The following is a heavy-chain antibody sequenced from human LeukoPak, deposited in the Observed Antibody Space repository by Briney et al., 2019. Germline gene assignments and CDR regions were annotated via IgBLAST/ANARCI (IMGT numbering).Heavy chain of an antibody. CDR2: IYSGGST. V-gene: IGHV4-39*01. Sequence: SETLSLTCTVSGGSISSSSYYWGWIRQPPGKGLEWIGSIYSGGSTYYNPSLKSRVTISVDTSKNRFSLKLSSVTAADTAVYYCASSTGSFDYWGQGTLVTVSS. CDR1: GGSISSSSYY. D-gene: IGHD4-17*01. J-gene: IGHJ4*02. CDR3: ASSTGSFDY.